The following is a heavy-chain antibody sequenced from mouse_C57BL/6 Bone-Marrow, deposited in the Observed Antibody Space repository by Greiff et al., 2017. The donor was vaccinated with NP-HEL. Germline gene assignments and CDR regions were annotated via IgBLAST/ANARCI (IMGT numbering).Heavy chain of an antibody. D-gene: IGHD1-1*01. Sequence: EVKVVESGGGLVKPGGSLKLSCAASGFTFSSYAMSWVRQTPEKRLEWVATISDGGSYTYYPDNVKGRFTISRDNAKNHLYLQMSHLKSEDTAMYYCARDPYYYVGGQGTSVTVSS. V-gene: IGHV5-4*01. J-gene: IGHJ4*01. CDR2: ISDGGSYT. CDR3: ARDPYYYV. CDR1: GFTFSSYA.